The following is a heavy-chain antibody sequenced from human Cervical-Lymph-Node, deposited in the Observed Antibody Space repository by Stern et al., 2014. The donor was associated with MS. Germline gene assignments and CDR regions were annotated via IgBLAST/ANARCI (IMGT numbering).Heavy chain of an antibody. CDR3: ARDRQKVYAMRGYGMDV. J-gene: IGHJ6*02. D-gene: IGHD2-8*01. V-gene: IGHV1-46*01. Sequence: QMQLVQSGAEVKKPGASVKVSCKASGYTFPSYYMHWVRQAPGQGLEWMGIINPSGGSTSYAQKFQGRVTMTRDTSTSTVYMELSSLRSEDTAVYYCARDRQKVYAMRGYGMDVWGQGTTVTVSS. CDR1: GYTFPSYY. CDR2: INPSGGST.